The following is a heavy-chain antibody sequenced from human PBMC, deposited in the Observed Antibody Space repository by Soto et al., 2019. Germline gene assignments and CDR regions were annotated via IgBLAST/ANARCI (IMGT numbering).Heavy chain of an antibody. CDR3: ARVFQRITMVRGVRNYYYYYGMDV. V-gene: IGHV4-30-4*01. J-gene: IGHJ6*02. D-gene: IGHD3-10*01. CDR2: IYYGGGT. CDR1: GGSISSGDYY. Sequence: QVQLQESGPGLVKPSQTLSLTCTVSGGSISSGDYYWSWMRQPPGKGLEWIGYIYYGGGTSYNPSLKSRATHSVDTSKNQYSMELRPVTAADTAVYYSARVFQRITMVRGVRNYYYYYGMDVSGQGTTVTVSS.